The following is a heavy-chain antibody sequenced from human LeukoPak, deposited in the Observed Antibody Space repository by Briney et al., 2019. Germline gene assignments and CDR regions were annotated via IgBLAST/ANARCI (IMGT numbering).Heavy chain of an antibody. CDR1: GYTFTGYY. V-gene: IGHV1-2*02. CDR3: ARDSLPAANYGMDV. J-gene: IGHJ6*02. CDR2: INPNSGGT. Sequence: GASVKVSCKASGYTFTGYYMHWVRQAPGQGVEWMGWINPNSGGTNYAQKFQGRVTMTRDTSISTAYMELSRLRSDDTAVYYCARDSLPAANYGMDVWGQGTTVTVSS. D-gene: IGHD2-2*01.